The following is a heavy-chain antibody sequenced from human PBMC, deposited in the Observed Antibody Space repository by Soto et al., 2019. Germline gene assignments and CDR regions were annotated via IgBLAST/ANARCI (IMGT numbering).Heavy chain of an antibody. CDR3: ARARLGAYYYYYYGMDV. J-gene: IGHJ6*02. V-gene: IGHV4-34*01. CDR2: INHSGST. Sequence: SETLSLTGAVYGGSFIGSYWSWIRQPPGKGLEWIGEINHSGSTNYNPSLKSRVTISVDTSKNQFSLKLSSVTAADTAVYYCARARLGAYYYYYYGMDVWGQGTTVTVSS. CDR1: GGSFIGSY.